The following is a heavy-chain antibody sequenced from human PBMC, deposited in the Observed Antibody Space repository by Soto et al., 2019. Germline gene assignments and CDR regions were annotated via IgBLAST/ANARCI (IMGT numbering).Heavy chain of an antibody. CDR1: GYTFTSYG. D-gene: IGHD6-13*01. CDR2: ISAYNGNT. J-gene: IGHJ5*02. Sequence: QVQLVQSGAEVKKPGASVKVSCKASGYTFTSYGISWVRQAPGQGLEWMGWISAYNGNTNYAQKLQGRVTMTTDTSTSTVYMELRSLRSDDTAVYYCARAVDSSSWCSIVEGNWFDPWGQGTLVTVSS. V-gene: IGHV1-18*01. CDR3: ARAVDSSSWCSIVEGNWFDP.